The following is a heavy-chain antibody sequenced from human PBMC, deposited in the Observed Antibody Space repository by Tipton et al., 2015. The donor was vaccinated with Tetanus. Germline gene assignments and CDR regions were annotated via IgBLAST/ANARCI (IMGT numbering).Heavy chain of an antibody. CDR2: SWHDGTDK. CDR1: GFIFSSYG. D-gene: IGHD3-10*01. Sequence: SLRLSCAASGFIFSSYGIHWVRQAPGKGLEWLAVSWHDGTDKYYADSVKGRFTISRDNSKNALYLQMNSLRAEDTAFYYCAKEKEDAYHYGSGNDYFQHWGQGTLVIVSS. CDR3: AKEKEDAYHYGSGNDYFQH. V-gene: IGHV3-33*06. J-gene: IGHJ1*01.